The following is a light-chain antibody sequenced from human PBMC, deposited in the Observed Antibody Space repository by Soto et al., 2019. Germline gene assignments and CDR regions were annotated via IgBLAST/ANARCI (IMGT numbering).Light chain of an antibody. CDR1: TSNIGAPYD. CDR2: RNN. Sequence: QAVVTQPPSVSGAPGQRVSISCTGSTSNIGAPYDVHWYQHLPGTAPKLLIYRNNQRPSGVPDRFSDSKSGTSASLAISGLRSEDEADYYCAAWDDSLSAYVFGTGTKVTVL. CDR3: AAWDDSLSAYV. J-gene: IGLJ1*01. V-gene: IGLV1-47*01.